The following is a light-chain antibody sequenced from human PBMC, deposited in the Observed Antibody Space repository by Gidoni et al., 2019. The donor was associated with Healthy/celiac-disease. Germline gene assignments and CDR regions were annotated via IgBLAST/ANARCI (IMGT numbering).Light chain of an antibody. CDR3: QQYGSSPYT. Sequence: DIVLPQSPGTLSLSPGERATVSCRASQSVSSSYLAWYQQKPGQAPRLLIYGASSRATGIPDRFSGSGSGTDFTLTISRLEPEDFAVYYCQQYGSSPYTFGQGTKLEIK. CDR1: QSVSSSY. V-gene: IGKV3-20*01. CDR2: GAS. J-gene: IGKJ2*01.